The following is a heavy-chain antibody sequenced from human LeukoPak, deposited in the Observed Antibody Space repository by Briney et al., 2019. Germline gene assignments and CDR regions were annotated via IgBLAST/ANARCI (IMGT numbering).Heavy chain of an antibody. V-gene: IGHV4-59*01. CDR2: RYYSGST. D-gene: IGHD3-16*01. Sequence: PSETLSLTCSVSGGSISSYYWTWIRQPPGKGLEWMGYRYYSGSTTYNPSLKSRVTISVDTSKSQFSLKLISVTAADTAIYYCARVRGDFETDWGESALVTVSS. CDR3: ARVRGDFETD. CDR1: GGSISSYY. J-gene: IGHJ1*01.